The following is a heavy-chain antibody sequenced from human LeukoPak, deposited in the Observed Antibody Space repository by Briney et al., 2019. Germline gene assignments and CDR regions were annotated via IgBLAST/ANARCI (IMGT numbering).Heavy chain of an antibody. J-gene: IGHJ4*02. CDR3: AKGPVNWNYDH. V-gene: IGHV3-53*01. CDR2: IYSGGST. Sequence: GGSLRLSCAASGFTVSSNYMSWVRQAPGKGLEWVSVIYSGGSTYYADSVKGRFTISRDNSKNTLYLQMNSLRAEDTAVYYCAKGPVNWNYDHWGQGTLVTVSS. CDR1: GFTVSSNY. D-gene: IGHD1-7*01.